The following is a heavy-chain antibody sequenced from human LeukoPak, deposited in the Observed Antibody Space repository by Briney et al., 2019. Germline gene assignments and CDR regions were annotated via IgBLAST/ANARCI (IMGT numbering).Heavy chain of an antibody. CDR2: IKQDGSEK. J-gene: IGHJ4*02. D-gene: IGHD6-19*01. Sequence: PGGSLRLSCAASGFTFSSYWMSWVRQAPGKGLEWVANIKQDGSEKYYVDSVKGRFTISRDNAKNSLYLQMNSLRAEDTAVYYCARDSSGWYLVYYFDHWGQGTLVTVSS. CDR1: GFTFSSYW. V-gene: IGHV3-7*01. CDR3: ARDSSGWYLVYYFDH.